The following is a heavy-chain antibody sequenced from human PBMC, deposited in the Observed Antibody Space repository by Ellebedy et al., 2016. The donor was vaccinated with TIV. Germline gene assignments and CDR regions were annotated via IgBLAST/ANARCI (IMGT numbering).Heavy chain of an antibody. J-gene: IGHJ4*02. D-gene: IGHD6-19*01. V-gene: IGHV4-59*11. CDR1: GGSISSHY. CDR3: ARVLRFPSSGWSGFHYYFDS. CDR2: IYNSGST. Sequence: GSLRLSCTVSGGSISSHYWSWIRQPPGKGLEWIGYIYNSGSTNYSPSLRSRLTISLDASKNPFSLKLSSVTAADTAMYYCARVLRFPSSGWSGFHYYFDSWGQGTLVTVSS.